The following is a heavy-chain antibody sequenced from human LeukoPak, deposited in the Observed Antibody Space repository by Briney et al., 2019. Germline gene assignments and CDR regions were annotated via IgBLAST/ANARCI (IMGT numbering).Heavy chain of an antibody. CDR1: GLTFSSRW. CDR3: ARDLYRIVVVPHYFDY. J-gene: IGHJ4*02. CDR2: IQPDGREQ. D-gene: IGHD3-22*01. V-gene: IGHV3-7*01. Sequence: GGSLRLSCAASGLTFSSRWMSWVRQAPGKGLEWLGNIQPDGREQYPVDSVKGRFTISRDNARNSLFLQMNSLRAEDTAVYYCARDLYRIVVVPHYFDYWGQGTLVTVSS.